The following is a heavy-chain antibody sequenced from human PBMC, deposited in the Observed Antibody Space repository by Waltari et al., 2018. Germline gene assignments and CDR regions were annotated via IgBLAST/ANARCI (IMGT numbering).Heavy chain of an antibody. D-gene: IGHD4-17*01. CDR2: IYVTGST. Sequence: QVQLQESGPGLVKPSETLSLSCTVSGGFNSSYYWSWIRQPAGKGLEWIGRIYVTGSTIYNPSLKSRVTMSVDTSKNQFSLNLSSVTAADTAVYYCGRNPGVDYGVDYWGQGILVTVSS. CDR3: GRNPGVDYGVDY. CDR1: GGFNSSYY. V-gene: IGHV4-4*07. J-gene: IGHJ4*02.